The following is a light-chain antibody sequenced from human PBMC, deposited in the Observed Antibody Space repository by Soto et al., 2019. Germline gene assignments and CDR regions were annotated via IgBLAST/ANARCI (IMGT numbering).Light chain of an antibody. Sequence: QSALTQPASVSGSPGQSITISCTGTSSDVGGYNYVSWYQQHPGKAPKVMIYDVSNRPSGVSNRFSGSKSGNTASLTISGLSAEDEADYYCSSYTSSSTPVVFGGGTKLTVL. CDR3: SSYTSSSTPVV. CDR2: DVS. V-gene: IGLV2-14*01. J-gene: IGLJ2*01. CDR1: SSDVGGYNY.